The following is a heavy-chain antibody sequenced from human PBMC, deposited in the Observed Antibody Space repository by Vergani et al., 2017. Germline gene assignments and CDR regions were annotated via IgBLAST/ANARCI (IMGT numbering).Heavy chain of an antibody. CDR1: GGSFSGYY. CDR2: INHSGST. D-gene: IGHD3-9*01. CDR3: ARGTQSLRYCYY. Sequence: QVQLQQWGAGLLKPSETLSLTCAVYGGSFSGYYWSWIRQPPGKGLEWIGEINHSGSTNYNPSLKSRVTISVDTSKNQFSLKLSSVTAADTAVYYCARGTQSLRYCYYWGQGPLVTVSS. J-gene: IGHJ4*02. V-gene: IGHV4-34*01.